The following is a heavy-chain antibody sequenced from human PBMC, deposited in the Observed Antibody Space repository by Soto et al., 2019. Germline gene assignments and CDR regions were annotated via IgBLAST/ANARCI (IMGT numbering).Heavy chain of an antibody. CDR1: GGSISSYY. CDR3: ARELDSGNWFDP. J-gene: IGHJ5*02. Sequence: QVQLQESGPGLVXPSETLSLTCSVSGGSISSYYWSWIRQPPGKGLVYIGYISDSGTTNYNPSLKPSLKGRVTISLDMSTNHFSLKLRSVTAADTAVYYCARELDSGNWFDPWGRRTLVTVSS. CDR2: ISDSGTT. V-gene: IGHV4-59*01. D-gene: IGHD2-21*01.